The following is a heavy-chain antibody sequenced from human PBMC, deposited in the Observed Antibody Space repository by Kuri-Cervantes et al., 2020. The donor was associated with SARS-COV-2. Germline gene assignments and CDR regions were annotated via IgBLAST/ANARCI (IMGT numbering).Heavy chain of an antibody. CDR1: GFSFSDYY. V-gene: IGHV3-11*06. Sequence: GESLKISCAASGFSFSDYYMIWIRQAPGKGLEWVSYISSSTTYTNHADSVKGRFTISRDNAKNSLYLHMDSLRAEDSAAYSCARGGLCSGGSCYHYSYYMDVWGKGTTVTVSS. J-gene: IGHJ6*03. CDR3: ARGGLCSGGSCYHYSYYMDV. CDR2: ISSSTTYT. D-gene: IGHD2-15*01.